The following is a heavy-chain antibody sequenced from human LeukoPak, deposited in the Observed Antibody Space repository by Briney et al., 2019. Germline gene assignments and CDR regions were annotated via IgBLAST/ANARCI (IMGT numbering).Heavy chain of an antibody. D-gene: IGHD2-15*01. Sequence: SETLSLTCTVSGGSISSSSDYCGWIRQPPGKGLEWIGSIYYSGSTYYNPSLKSRVTISVDTSKNQFSLKLSSVTAADTAVYYCARHAKDIVVVVAATPFDYWGQGTLVTVSS. CDR3: ARHAKDIVVVVAATPFDY. CDR1: GGSISSSSDY. J-gene: IGHJ4*02. V-gene: IGHV4-39*01. CDR2: IYYSGST.